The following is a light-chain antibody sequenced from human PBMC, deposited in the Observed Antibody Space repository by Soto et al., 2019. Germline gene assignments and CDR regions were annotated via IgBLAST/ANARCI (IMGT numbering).Light chain of an antibody. CDR3: QQLNNYPIT. J-gene: IGKJ5*01. CDR1: QGIGNN. Sequence: IRLTQSPPFLSASVCDRVTITCRASQGIGNNLAWYQGKPGKAPKLLIYTVSTLQSGVPSRFSGSGSGTEFSLTISSLQAEDFATYCCQQLNNYPITFGQGTRLEIK. V-gene: IGKV1-9*01. CDR2: TVS.